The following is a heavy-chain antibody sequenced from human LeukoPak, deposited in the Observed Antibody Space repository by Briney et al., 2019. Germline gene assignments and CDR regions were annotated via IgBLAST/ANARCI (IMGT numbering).Heavy chain of an antibody. Sequence: GGSLRLSCAASGFTFSSYSMNWVRQAPGKGLEWVSSISSSSSYIYYADSVKGRFTISRDNAKNSLYLQMNSLRAEDTAVYYCARDIAGSYCTNGLCYTPPNMDVWGKGTTVTVSS. D-gene: IGHD2-8*01. CDR1: GFTFSSYS. CDR3: ARDIAGSYCTNGLCYTPPNMDV. V-gene: IGHV3-21*01. J-gene: IGHJ6*03. CDR2: ISSSSSYI.